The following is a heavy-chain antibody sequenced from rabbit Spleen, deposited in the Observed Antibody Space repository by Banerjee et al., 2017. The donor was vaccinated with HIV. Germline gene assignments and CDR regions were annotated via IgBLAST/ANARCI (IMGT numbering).Heavy chain of an antibody. CDR2: IDVAKSGDT. V-gene: IGHV1S45*01. CDR3: VRDLGYDDYSEKGYFNL. J-gene: IGHJ4*01. D-gene: IGHD2-1*01. Sequence: QEQLVESGGGLVRPEGSLKLSCTASRFPFSDKAVMCWVRQAPGKGLEWIACIDVAKSGDTYYTNWAKGRFTISKTSSTTVALQVPSLTAADTATYFCVRDLGYDDYSEKGYFNLWGPGTLVTVS. CDR1: RFPFSDKAV.